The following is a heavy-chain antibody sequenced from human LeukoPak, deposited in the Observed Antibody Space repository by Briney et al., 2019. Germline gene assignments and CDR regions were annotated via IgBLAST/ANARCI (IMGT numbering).Heavy chain of an antibody. CDR1: GFRFSNSW. D-gene: IGHD2/OR15-2a*01. Sequence: PGGSLRLSCAASGFRFSNSWMYWVRQGPGKGPVWVSRMKTDGTRIEYADSVKGRFTISKDNAKNTVYLQMNSLRAEDTAVYYCVSFYETYWGRGTLVTVSS. V-gene: IGHV3-74*01. CDR3: VSFYETY. J-gene: IGHJ4*02. CDR2: MKTDGTRI.